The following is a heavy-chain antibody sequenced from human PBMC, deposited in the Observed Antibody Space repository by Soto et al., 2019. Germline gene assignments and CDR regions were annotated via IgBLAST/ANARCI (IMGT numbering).Heavy chain of an antibody. CDR3: ARDPSLTN. Sequence: EVQLVESGGGLVQPGGSLRLSCAASGFTFSDHYMDWVHQAPGKGLEWVGRSRNKASSYTTEFAASVKGRFTISRDDSKNSLYLQMNSLKTEDTAVYYCARDPSLTNWGQGTLVTVSS. CDR1: GFTFSDHY. D-gene: IGHD3-3*01. CDR2: SRNKASSYTT. V-gene: IGHV3-72*01. J-gene: IGHJ4*02.